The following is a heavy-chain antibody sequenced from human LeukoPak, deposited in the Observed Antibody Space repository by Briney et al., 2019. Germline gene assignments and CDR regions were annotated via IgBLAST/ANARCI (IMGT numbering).Heavy chain of an antibody. CDR1: GYTFTSYY. D-gene: IGHD1-26*01. J-gene: IGHJ6*02. CDR3: ARNIVGAATSGYYYYSMDV. Sequence: ASVKVSCKASGYTFTSYYMHWVRQAPGQGLEWMGIINPSGGSTSYAQKFQGRVTMTRDTSTSTVYMELSSLRSEDTAVYYCARNIVGAATSGYYYYSMDVWGQGTTVTVSS. V-gene: IGHV1-46*01. CDR2: INPSGGST.